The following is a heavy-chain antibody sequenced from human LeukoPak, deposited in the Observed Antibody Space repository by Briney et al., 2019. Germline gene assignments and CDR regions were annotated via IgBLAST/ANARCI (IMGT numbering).Heavy chain of an antibody. CDR1: GFTFSSYA. V-gene: IGHV3-23*01. CDR3: AKDVYGDYGGLVY. Sequence: GGSLRLSCAASGFTFSSYAMSWVRQAPGKGLEWVSGISNSGGSTYADSVKGRFTISRDNSRKTLDLKTNSRRAEDTAVYYCAKDVYGDYGGLVYWGQGTLVTVSS. D-gene: IGHD4-17*01. J-gene: IGHJ4*01. CDR2: ISNSGGST.